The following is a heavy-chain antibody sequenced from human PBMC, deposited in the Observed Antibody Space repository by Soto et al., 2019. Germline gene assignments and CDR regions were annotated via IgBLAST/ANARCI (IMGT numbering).Heavy chain of an antibody. V-gene: IGHV5-51*01. D-gene: IGHD5-18*01. CDR3: ARYYVDTAMVTGWFDP. Sequence: GESLKISCKGSGYSFTSYWIGWVRQMPGKGLEWMGIIYPGDSDTRYSPSFQGQVTISADKSISTAYLQWSSLKASDTAMYYCARYYVDTAMVTGWFDPWGQGTLVTVSS. J-gene: IGHJ5*02. CDR2: IYPGDSDT. CDR1: GYSFTSYW.